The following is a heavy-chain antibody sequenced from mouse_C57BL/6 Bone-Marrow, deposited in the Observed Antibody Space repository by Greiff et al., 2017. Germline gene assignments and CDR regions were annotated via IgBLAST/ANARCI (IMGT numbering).Heavy chain of an antibody. CDR2: INPSSGYT. Sequence: QVQLKQSGAELARPGASVKMSCKASGYTFTSYTMHWVKQRPGQGLEWIGYINPSSGYTKYNQKFKDKATLTADKSSSTAYMQLSSLTSEVSAVYYCARLLLDDWGQGTTLTVSS. CDR3: ARLLLDD. CDR1: GYTFTSYT. J-gene: IGHJ2*01. V-gene: IGHV1-4*01. D-gene: IGHD1-1*01.